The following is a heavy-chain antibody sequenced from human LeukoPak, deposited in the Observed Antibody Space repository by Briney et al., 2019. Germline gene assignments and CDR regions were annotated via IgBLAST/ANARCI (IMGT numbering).Heavy chain of an antibody. CDR2: ISAYNGNT. CDR3: ARDRPDDFWSSLDDY. D-gene: IGHD3-3*01. CDR1: GYSFTSYG. V-gene: IGHV1-18*01. J-gene: IGHJ4*02. Sequence: ASVKVSCKASGYSFTSYGISWVRLAPGQGLEWMGWISAYNGNTNYAQKLQGRVTMTTDTSTSTAYMELRSLRSDDTAVYYCARDRPDDFWSSLDDYWGQGTLVTVSS.